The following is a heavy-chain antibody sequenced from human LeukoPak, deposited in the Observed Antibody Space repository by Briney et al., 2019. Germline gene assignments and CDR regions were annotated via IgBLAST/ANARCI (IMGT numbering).Heavy chain of an antibody. Sequence: SETLSLTCAVYGGSFSGYYWSWIRQPPGKGLEWIGEINHSGSTNFNPSLKSRDAISVVTSKNQFSLKLSSVTAADTAVYYCARATVTRYYFVYWGEGTLVTVSS. CDR2: INHSGST. CDR3: ARATVTRYYFVY. V-gene: IGHV4-34*01. D-gene: IGHD4-17*01. CDR1: GGSFSGYY. J-gene: IGHJ4*02.